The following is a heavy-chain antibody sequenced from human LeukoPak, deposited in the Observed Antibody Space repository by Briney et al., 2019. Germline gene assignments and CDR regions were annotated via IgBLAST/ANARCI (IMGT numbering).Heavy chain of an antibody. Sequence: GGSLRLSCAASGFPFSRHWMSWVRQAPGKGLQWVANIKEDGSENYYVDSVKGRFTISRDNAKNSLYPQMNSLRAEDTAVYYCAAESSSSWEGHWGQGTLVTVSS. CDR2: IKEDGSEN. J-gene: IGHJ4*02. CDR3: AAESSSSWEGH. D-gene: IGHD6-6*01. V-gene: IGHV3-7*01. CDR1: GFPFSRHW.